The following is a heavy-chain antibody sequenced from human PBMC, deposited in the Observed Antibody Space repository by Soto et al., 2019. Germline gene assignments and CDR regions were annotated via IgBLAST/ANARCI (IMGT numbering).Heavy chain of an antibody. Sequence: QVQLVQSGAEVKKPGSSVKVSCKASGGTFSTYAINWVRQAPGQGLEWLGGIIPMSGSPNYAQKFQGRVTITADESTSTAYKELSSLRSSDTAIYYCARARYSSSWERFDYWGQGTLVTVSS. V-gene: IGHV1-69*01. J-gene: IGHJ4*02. CDR3: ARARYSSSWERFDY. CDR2: IIPMSGSP. D-gene: IGHD6-13*01. CDR1: GGTFSTYA.